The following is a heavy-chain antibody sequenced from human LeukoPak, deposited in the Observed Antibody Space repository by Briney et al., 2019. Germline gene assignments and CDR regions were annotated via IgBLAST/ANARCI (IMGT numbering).Heavy chain of an antibody. CDR1: GYTFTSYG. CDR3: ARDLPLMVAAPNYGMDV. CDR2: ISAYNGNT. Sequence: GASVKVSCKASGYTFTSYGISWVRQAPGQGLEWMGWISAYNGNTNYAQKLQGRVTMTTDTSTSTAYMELRSLRSDDTAVYYCARDLPLMVAAPNYGMDVWGQGTTVTVPS. J-gene: IGHJ6*02. D-gene: IGHD6-6*01. V-gene: IGHV1-18*01.